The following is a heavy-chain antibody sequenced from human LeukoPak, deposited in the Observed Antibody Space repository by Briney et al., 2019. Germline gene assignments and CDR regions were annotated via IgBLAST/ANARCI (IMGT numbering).Heavy chain of an antibody. CDR3: ARHAVAGYDY. V-gene: IGHV4-61*02. D-gene: IGHD6-19*01. CDR2: IYTSGST. J-gene: IGHJ4*02. Sequence: SQTLSLTCTVSGGSISSGSYYWSWIRQPAGKGLEWIGRIYTSGSTNYNPSLKSRVTISVDTSKNQFSLKLSSVTAADTAVYYCARHAVAGYDYWGQGTLVTVSS. CDR1: GGSISSGSYY.